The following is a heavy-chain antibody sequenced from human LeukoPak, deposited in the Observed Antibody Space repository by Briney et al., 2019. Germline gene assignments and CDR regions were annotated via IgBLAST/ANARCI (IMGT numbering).Heavy chain of an antibody. Sequence: GGSLRLSCAASGFTFSSYSMNWVRQAPGKGLEWILHISTSGSIIHYADSVKGRFTISRDNAKNSLYLQMNSLRAEDTALYFCARDATTEPGTVCMDVWGKGTTVTISS. V-gene: IGHV3-48*04. D-gene: IGHD6-13*01. J-gene: IGHJ6*03. CDR1: GFTFSSYS. CDR2: ISTSGSII. CDR3: ARDATTEPGTVCMDV.